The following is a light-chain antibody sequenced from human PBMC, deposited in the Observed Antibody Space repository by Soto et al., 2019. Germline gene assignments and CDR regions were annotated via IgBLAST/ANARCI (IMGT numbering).Light chain of an antibody. V-gene: IGKV2-28*01. Sequence: EIVMTQSPLSLPVTPGEPASISCRSSQSLLHSDGYNYLDWYLQKPWQSPQLLSYLSSNRASGVPDNFSGSGSGTDFTLKISRVEAEDVGVYYCMQALQTPPTFGQGTKLEIK. CDR2: LSS. CDR3: MQALQTPPT. CDR1: QSLLHSDGYNY. J-gene: IGKJ2*01.